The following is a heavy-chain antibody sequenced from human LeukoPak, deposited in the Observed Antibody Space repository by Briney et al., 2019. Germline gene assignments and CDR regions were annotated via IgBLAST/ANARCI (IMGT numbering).Heavy chain of an antibody. V-gene: IGHV3-23*01. Sequence: GESLRLSCAASGFTFSSYSMSWVRQPPGKGLEWVSAISGSGGSTYYTDSVKGRFTISRDNSKNTLYLQMNSLRGEDTAVYYCARGGSYLSAFDIWGQGTMVTVSS. CDR2: ISGSGGST. CDR3: ARGGSYLSAFDI. J-gene: IGHJ3*02. D-gene: IGHD1-26*01. CDR1: GFTFSSYS.